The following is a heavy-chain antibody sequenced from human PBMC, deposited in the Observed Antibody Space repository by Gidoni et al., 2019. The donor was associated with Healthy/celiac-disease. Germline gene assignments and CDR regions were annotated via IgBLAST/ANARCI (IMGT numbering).Heavy chain of an antibody. CDR1: GFTFSSYS. CDR3: ARDGNLPGFSIYPDGMDV. J-gene: IGHJ6*02. Sequence: EVQLVESVGGLVKPGGSLRLSCAASGFTFSSYSMNWVRQAPGKGLEWVSSISSSSSYIYYADSVKGRFTISRDNAKNSLYLQMNSLRAEDTAVYYCARDGNLPGFSIYPDGMDVWGQGTTVTVSS. D-gene: IGHD6-13*01. V-gene: IGHV3-21*01. CDR2: ISSSSSYI.